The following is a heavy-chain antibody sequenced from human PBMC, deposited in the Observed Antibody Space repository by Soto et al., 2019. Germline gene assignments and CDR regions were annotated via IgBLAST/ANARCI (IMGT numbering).Heavy chain of an antibody. CDR1: GYTFTSYG. CDR2: ISAYNGNT. Sequence: ASVRVSCKASGYTFTSYGISWVRQAPGQGLEWMGWISAYNGNTNYAQKLQGRVTMTTDTSTSTAYMELRSLRSDDTAVYYCARESAAAGTMIFEYLQHWGQGTLVTVSS. J-gene: IGHJ1*01. D-gene: IGHD6-13*01. V-gene: IGHV1-18*01. CDR3: ARESAAAGTMIFEYLQH.